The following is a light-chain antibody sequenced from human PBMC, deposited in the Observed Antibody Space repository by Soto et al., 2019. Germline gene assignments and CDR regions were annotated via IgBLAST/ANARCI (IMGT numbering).Light chain of an antibody. Sequence: DIQMTQSPSTLSASVGDRVTITCRASQSISSWLAGYQQKPGNAPKLLIYDASSLESGVPSRFSGSGSGTEFPLTISSLQPDDFATYYCQQYNSYTWTFGQGTKVEIK. J-gene: IGKJ1*01. CDR1: QSISSW. CDR2: DAS. V-gene: IGKV1-5*01. CDR3: QQYNSYTWT.